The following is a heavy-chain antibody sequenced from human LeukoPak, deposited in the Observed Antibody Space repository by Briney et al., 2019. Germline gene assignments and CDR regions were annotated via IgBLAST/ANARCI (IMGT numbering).Heavy chain of an antibody. CDR3: ARGERGHDSSGYLLDY. D-gene: IGHD3-22*01. Sequence: GGSLRLSCAASGFTFSDYYMSWIRQAPGKGLEWVSYISSSGTVIYYADSVKGRFTISRDNAKNSLYLQMNSLRAEDTAVFYCARGERGHDSSGYLLDYWGQGTLVTVSS. CDR1: GFTFSDYY. J-gene: IGHJ4*02. CDR2: ISSSGTVI. V-gene: IGHV3-11*01.